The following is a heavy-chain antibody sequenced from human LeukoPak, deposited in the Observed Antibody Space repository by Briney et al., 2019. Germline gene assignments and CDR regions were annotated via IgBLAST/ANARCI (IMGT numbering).Heavy chain of an antibody. Sequence: ASVKVSCKASGYTFTSYGISWVRQAPGQGLEWMGWISAYNGNTNYAQKLQGRVTMTTDTSTSTAYMELRSLRSDDTAVYYCARDAPGYSSSWTGNYDNWFDPWGQGTLVTVSS. V-gene: IGHV1-18*01. D-gene: IGHD6-13*01. J-gene: IGHJ5*02. CDR1: GYTFTSYG. CDR2: ISAYNGNT. CDR3: ARDAPGYSSSWTGNYDNWFDP.